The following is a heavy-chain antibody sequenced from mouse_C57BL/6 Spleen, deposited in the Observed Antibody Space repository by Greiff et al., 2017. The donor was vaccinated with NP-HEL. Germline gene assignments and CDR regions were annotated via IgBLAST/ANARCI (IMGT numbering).Heavy chain of an antibody. J-gene: IGHJ3*01. CDR1: GFNIKDDY. V-gene: IGHV14-4*01. CDR3: TYGSSLAWFAY. D-gene: IGHD1-1*01. Sequence: VQLQQSGAELVRPGASVKLSCTASGFNIKDDYMHWVKQRPEQGLEWIGWIDPENGDTEYASKFQGKATITADTSSNTAYLQLSRLTSEDTAVYYCTYGSSLAWFAYWGQGTLVTVSA. CDR2: IDPENGDT.